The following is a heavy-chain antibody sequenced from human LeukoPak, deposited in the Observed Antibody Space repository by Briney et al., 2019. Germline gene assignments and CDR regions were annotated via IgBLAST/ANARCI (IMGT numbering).Heavy chain of an antibody. D-gene: IGHD1/OR15-1a*01. CDR2: INPSGGST. J-gene: IGHJ6*02. CDR3: ARDQVREENNYYYYGMDV. CDR1: GYTFTSYY. Sequence: ASVKVSCKASGYTFTSYYMHWVRQAPGQGLEWMGIINPSGGSTSHAQKLQGRVTMTTDTSTSTAYMELRSLRSDDTAVYYCARDQVREENNYYYYGMDVWGQGTTVTVSS. V-gene: IGHV1-46*01.